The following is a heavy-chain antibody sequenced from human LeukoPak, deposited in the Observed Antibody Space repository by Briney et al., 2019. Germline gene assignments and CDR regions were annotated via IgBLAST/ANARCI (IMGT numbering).Heavy chain of an antibody. V-gene: IGHV1-2*02. Sequence: VASVKVSCKASGYTFTGYYMHWVRQAPGQGLEWMGWINPNSGGTNYAQKFQGRVTMTRDTSISTAYMELSRLRSDDTAVYYCARVEYSSRWPDRVFDYWGQGTLVTVSS. J-gene: IGHJ4*02. D-gene: IGHD6-13*01. CDR3: ARVEYSSRWPDRVFDY. CDR2: INPNSGGT. CDR1: GYTFTGYY.